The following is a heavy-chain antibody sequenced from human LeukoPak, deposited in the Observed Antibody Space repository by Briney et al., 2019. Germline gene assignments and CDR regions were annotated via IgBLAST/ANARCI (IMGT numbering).Heavy chain of an antibody. CDR2: IRSKAYGGTT. D-gene: IGHD2-21*01. CDR1: GITFGDYA. CDR3: SRDSVGIVVVGDAFDI. Sequence: GGSLRLSCTASGITFGDYAMSWVRQAPGKGLAWVGFIRSKAYGGTTEYAASVKGRFTISRDDSKSIAYLQMNSLKTEDTAVYYCSRDSVGIVVVGDAFDIWGQGTMVTVSS. V-gene: IGHV3-49*04. J-gene: IGHJ3*02.